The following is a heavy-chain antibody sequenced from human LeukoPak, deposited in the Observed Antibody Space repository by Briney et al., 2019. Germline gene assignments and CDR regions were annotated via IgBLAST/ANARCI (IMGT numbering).Heavy chain of an antibody. CDR3: ARGYDFEGPYFDY. J-gene: IGHJ4*02. CDR1: GGSISSYY. D-gene: IGHD3-3*01. Sequence: SETLSLTCTVSGGSISSYYWSWIRQPPAKGLEWIGYIYYSGSTNYNPSLKSRVTISVDTSKNQFSLKLSSVTAADTAVYYCARGYDFEGPYFDYWGQGTLVTVSS. V-gene: IGHV4-59*01. CDR2: IYYSGST.